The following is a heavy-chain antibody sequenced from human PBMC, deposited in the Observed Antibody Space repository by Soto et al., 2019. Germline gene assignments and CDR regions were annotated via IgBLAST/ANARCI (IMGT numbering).Heavy chain of an antibody. V-gene: IGHV3-23*01. J-gene: IGHJ4*02. CDR3: AKVSSSWYAGFFDL. CDR2: LSDSGGSI. CDR1: GFTFSRHA. D-gene: IGHD6-13*01. Sequence: GGSLRLSCTASGFTFSRHAMTWVRQAPGKGLEWVSGLSDSGGSIYYADSVKGRFTISRDNSMNTLYLQMNTLRAEDTAIYYCAKVSSSWYAGFFDLWGQGTLVTVPS.